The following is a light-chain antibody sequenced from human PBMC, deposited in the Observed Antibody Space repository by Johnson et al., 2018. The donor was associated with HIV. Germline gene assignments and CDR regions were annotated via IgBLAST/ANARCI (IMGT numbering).Light chain of an antibody. V-gene: IGLV1-51*01. Sequence: QSVLTQPPSVSAAPGQTVTISCSGSSSNIGNNYVSWYQQLPGTAPKLLIYDNNKRPSGIPDRFSGSKSGTSATMGITGLQTGDEADYFCGTWDNSLRTAFCGTGTKVTVL. J-gene: IGLJ1*01. CDR2: DNN. CDR1: SSNIGNNY. CDR3: GTWDNSLRTAF.